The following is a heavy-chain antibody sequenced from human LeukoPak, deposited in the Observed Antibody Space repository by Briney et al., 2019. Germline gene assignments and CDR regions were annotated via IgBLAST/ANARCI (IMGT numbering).Heavy chain of an antibody. D-gene: IGHD2-15*01. CDR1: GYTFTSYY. Sequence: ASVNVSCKASGYTFTSYYMHWVRQAPGQGLEWMGIINPSGGSTSYAQKFQGRVTMTRDTSTSTVYMELSSLRSEDTAVYYCATAGYCSGGSCYSDPYYFDYWGQGTLVTVSS. J-gene: IGHJ4*02. CDR2: INPSGGST. V-gene: IGHV1-46*01. CDR3: ATAGYCSGGSCYSDPYYFDY.